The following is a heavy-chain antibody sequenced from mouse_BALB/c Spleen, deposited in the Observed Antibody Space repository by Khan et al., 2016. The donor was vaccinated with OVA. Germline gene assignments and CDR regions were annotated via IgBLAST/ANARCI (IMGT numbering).Heavy chain of an antibody. V-gene: IGHV2-6-4*01. CDR2: IWSGGST. D-gene: IGHD2-10*02. J-gene: IGHJ4*01. CDR3: ARKKYGNYVSLDY. CDR1: GFSLSRYS. Sequence: VELVESGPGLVAPSQSLSITCTVSGFSLSRYSVHWVRQPPGKGLEWLGMIWSGGSTDYNSDLKSRLSISKDNSTSQVILKMNSLQTDDTAMYYCARKKYGNYVSLDYWGQGTSVTVSS.